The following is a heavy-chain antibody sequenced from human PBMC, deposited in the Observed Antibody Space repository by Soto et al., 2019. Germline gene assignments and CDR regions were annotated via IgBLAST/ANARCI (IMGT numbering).Heavy chain of an antibody. J-gene: IGHJ4*02. CDR1: GFTFSSYS. V-gene: IGHV3-21*01. CDR2: ISSSSSYI. CDR3: ARVPQNRRDFDY. Sequence: GGSLRLSCAASGFTFSSYSMNWVRQAPGKGLEWVSSISSSSSYIYYADSVKGRFTISRDNAKNSLYLQMNSLRAEDRAVYYCARVPQNRRDFDYWGQGTLVTVSS.